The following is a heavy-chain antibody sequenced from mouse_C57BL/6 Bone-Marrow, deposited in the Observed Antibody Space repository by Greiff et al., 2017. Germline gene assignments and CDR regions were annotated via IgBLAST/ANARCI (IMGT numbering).Heavy chain of an antibody. CDR3: ARLATVEFAY. CDR1: GYTFTGYW. D-gene: IGHD1-1*01. J-gene: IGHJ3*01. V-gene: IGHV1-9*01. Sequence: QVQLQQSGAELMKPGASVKLSCKATGYTFTGYWIEWVKQRPGHGLEWIGEILPGSGSTNYNEKFKGKATFTADKSANTAYMQLSSLTTEDSAIYYCARLATVEFAYWGQGTLVTVSA. CDR2: ILPGSGST.